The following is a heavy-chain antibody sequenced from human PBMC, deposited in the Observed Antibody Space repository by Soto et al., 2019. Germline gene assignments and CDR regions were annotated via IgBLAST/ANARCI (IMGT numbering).Heavy chain of an antibody. D-gene: IGHD3-10*01. CDR1: GGTFSRYA. CDR3: ARVGRRSRYFDY. Sequence: ASVKVSCKASGGTFSRYAISWVRQAPGQGLEWMGGIIPIFGTANYAQKFQGRVTITADESTSTAYMELSSLRSEDTAVYYCARVGRRSRYFDYWGQGTLVTVSS. J-gene: IGHJ4*02. CDR2: IIPIFGTA. V-gene: IGHV1-69*13.